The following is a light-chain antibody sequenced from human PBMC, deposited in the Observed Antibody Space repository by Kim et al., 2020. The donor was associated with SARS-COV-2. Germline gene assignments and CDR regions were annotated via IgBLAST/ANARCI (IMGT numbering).Light chain of an antibody. J-gene: IGLJ2*01. V-gene: IGLV3-1*01. CDR2: QDN. CDR3: QAWDSRSYVV. Sequence: SFELTQPPSVSVSPGQTASITCSGDKLGDKYAYWYQQKPGQSPVVVIYQDNKRPSGIPERFSGSNSGNTATLTISGTQAMDEADYYCQAWDSRSYVVFGGGTPLTAL. CDR1: KLGDKY.